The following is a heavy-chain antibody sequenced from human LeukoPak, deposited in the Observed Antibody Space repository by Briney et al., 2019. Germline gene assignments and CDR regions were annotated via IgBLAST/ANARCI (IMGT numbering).Heavy chain of an antibody. V-gene: IGHV3-48*01. CDR3: ARAYSSSSGKDAFDI. J-gene: IGHJ3*02. Sequence: GGSLRLSCAASGFIFSSYSMNWVRQAPGKGLEWVSYINRSSSTIYYADSVKGRLTIARDTAKNSLYLQMNSLRAEDTAVYYCARAYSSSSGKDAFDIWGQGTMVTVST. CDR1: GFIFSSYS. CDR2: INRSSSTI. D-gene: IGHD6-13*01.